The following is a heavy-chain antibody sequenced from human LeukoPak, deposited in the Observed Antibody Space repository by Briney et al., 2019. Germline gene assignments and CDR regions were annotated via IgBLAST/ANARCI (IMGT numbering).Heavy chain of an antibody. CDR3: ASGPTRYSPHPYFDY. V-gene: IGHV1-2*02. Sequence: GASVKVSCKTSGYTFTAYYMHWVRQAPGQGLEWMGWINPNSGGTNYAQKFQGRATMTRDTSINTVYMELSRLTSDDTAVYSCASGPTRYSPHPYFDYWGQGTLVTVSS. CDR2: INPNSGGT. D-gene: IGHD5-18*01. CDR1: GYTFTAYY. J-gene: IGHJ4*02.